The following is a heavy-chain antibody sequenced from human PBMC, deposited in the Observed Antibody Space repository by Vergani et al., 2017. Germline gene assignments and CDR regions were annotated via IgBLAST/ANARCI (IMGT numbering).Heavy chain of an antibody. CDR3: ASSQWLDTRGD. CDR2: INSDGSST. Sequence: EVQLVESGGGLVQPGGSLRLSCAASGFTFSSYWMHWVRQAPGKGLVWVSRINSDGSSTTYADSVKGRFTISRDNAKNTLYLQMNSLRAEDTAVYYCASSQWLDTRGDWGQGTLVTVSS. J-gene: IGHJ4*02. V-gene: IGHV3-74*01. CDR1: GFTFSSYW. D-gene: IGHD6-19*01.